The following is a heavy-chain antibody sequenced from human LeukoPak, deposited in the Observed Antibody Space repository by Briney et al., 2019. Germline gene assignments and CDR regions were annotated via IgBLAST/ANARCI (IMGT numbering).Heavy chain of an antibody. J-gene: IGHJ4*02. CDR2: ISSSSSYK. Sequence: GGPLRLSCAPSGFTFSTYSMNWVRQAPGKGLEWVSSISSSSSYKYYADSAKGRFTISRDNAKNSLYLQMNSLRAEDTAVYYCARDLVERGYSYGRSDYWGQGTLVTVSS. CDR1: GFTFSTYS. V-gene: IGHV3-21*01. CDR3: ARDLVERGYSYGRSDY. D-gene: IGHD5-18*01.